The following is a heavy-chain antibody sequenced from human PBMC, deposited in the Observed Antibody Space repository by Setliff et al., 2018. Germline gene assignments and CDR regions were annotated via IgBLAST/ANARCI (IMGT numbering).Heavy chain of an antibody. CDR1: GGSISSGYY. CDR3: ARHLWGRYMAESSDYFDY. Sequence: PSETLSLTCTVSGGSISSGYYWGWIRQLTGKGLEWLGSFFHSGNTYYNPSLEGRVTISVDTSNNQFSLKLSSVTAADTAVYYCARHLWGRYMAESSDYFDYWGQGSLVTVSS. D-gene: IGHD3-3*02. V-gene: IGHV4-38-2*02. CDR2: FFHSGNT. J-gene: IGHJ4*02.